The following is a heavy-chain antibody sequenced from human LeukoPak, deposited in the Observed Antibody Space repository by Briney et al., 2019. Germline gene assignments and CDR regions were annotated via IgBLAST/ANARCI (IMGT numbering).Heavy chain of an antibody. CDR2: IIPIFGTA. J-gene: IGHJ4*02. CDR1: GYTFTSHG. D-gene: IGHD2-21*02. V-gene: IGHV1-69*13. Sequence: ASVKVSCKASGYTFTSHGISWVRQAPGQGLEWMGGIIPIFGTANYAQKFQGRVTITADESTSTAYMELSSLRSEDTAVYYCARVNLAYCGGDCYGGFDYWGQGTLVTVSS. CDR3: ARVNLAYCGGDCYGGFDY.